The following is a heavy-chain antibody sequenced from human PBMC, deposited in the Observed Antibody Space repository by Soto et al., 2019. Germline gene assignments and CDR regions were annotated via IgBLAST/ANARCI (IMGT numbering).Heavy chain of an antibody. Sequence: GGSLRLSCASSGFTFDNYAMSWVRQAPGKGLEWVNAIVGSDGSKYYADSAKGRFTISRDSSSNTLYLQMNGLRAEDTAVYYRARGRDSAWYGVGIWGQGTLVTVSP. J-gene: IGHJ4*02. CDR3: ARGRDSAWYGVGI. CDR1: GFTFDNYA. V-gene: IGHV3-23*01. CDR2: IVGSDGSK. D-gene: IGHD6-19*01.